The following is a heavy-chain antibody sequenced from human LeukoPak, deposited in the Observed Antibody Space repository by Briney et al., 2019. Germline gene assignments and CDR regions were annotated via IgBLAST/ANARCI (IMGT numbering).Heavy chain of an antibody. D-gene: IGHD5-18*01. CDR3: ATIPASYANFDY. CDR2: IRPNSGGT. J-gene: IGHJ4*02. Sequence: GASVKVSCKASGYTFTGYYMHWVRQAPGQGLEWMGWIRPNSGGTNYAQKFQGRVTMTRDTSITTAYMELSRLRSDGTAVYYCATIPASYANFDYWGQGTLVTVSS. V-gene: IGHV1-2*02. CDR1: GYTFTGYY.